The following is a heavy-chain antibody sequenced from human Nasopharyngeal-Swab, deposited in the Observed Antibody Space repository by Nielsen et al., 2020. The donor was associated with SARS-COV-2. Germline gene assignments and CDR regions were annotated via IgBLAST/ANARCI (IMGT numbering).Heavy chain of an antibody. CDR2: ISYRGST. J-gene: IGHJ6*02. Sequence: SETLSLTCTVSGGSINSGDSCWSWIRQHPGKGLEWIGYISYRGSTYYNPSLKSRVTISVATSKNQVSLNLSSVTAADTAVYYCARDYRGAGYYYYGMDVWGQGTTVTVSS. CDR3: ARDYRGAGYYYYGMDV. CDR1: GGSINSGDSC. V-gene: IGHV4-31*03. D-gene: IGHD1-26*01.